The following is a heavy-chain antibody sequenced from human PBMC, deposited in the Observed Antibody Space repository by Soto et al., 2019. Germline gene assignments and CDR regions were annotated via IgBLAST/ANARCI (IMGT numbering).Heavy chain of an antibody. CDR1: VYSFTSYW. V-gene: IGHV5-51*01. J-gene: IGHJ6*02. Sequence: GESLTISCKGSVYSFTSYWICWFRQMPVKVLECMGLIYPGDSDTRYSPSFQGQVTISADKSISTAYLQWSSLKASDTAMYYCARHLSPSYDFWSGPPYYYYGMDVWGQGTTVTVS. D-gene: IGHD3-3*01. CDR3: ARHLSPSYDFWSGPPYYYYGMDV. CDR2: IYPGDSDT.